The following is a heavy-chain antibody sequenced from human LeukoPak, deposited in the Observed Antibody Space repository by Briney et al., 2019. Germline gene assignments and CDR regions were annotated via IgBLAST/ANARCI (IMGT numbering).Heavy chain of an antibody. CDR3: ARLREITFGGVIGMDY. CDR2: IKQDGSEK. Sequence: SGERRGLKDSRYWMRWVHQETGKGLEWVANIKQDGSEKYYVDSVKGRFTISRDNAKNSLYLQMNSLRAEDTAVYYCARLREITFGGVIGMDYWGQGTLVTVSS. V-gene: IGHV3-7*01. J-gene: IGHJ4*02. D-gene: IGHD3-16*02. CDR1: GLKDSRYW.